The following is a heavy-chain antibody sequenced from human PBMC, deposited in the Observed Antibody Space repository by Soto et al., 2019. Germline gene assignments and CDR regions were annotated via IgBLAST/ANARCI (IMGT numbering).Heavy chain of an antibody. Sequence: QLQLQESGPGLVKPSETRSLTCTVSGGSISSSSYYWGCIRQPPGKGLEWIGSLYYSGSTYYNPSLPRLVTLSVDTSKNQFSLKLSSVTAAKTAVYYCARHGQGRYFDWLLQETDYFDYWCQGTLVPVSS. D-gene: IGHD3-9*01. CDR2: LYYSGST. J-gene: IGHJ4*02. CDR3: ARHGQGRYFDWLLQETDYFDY. V-gene: IGHV4-39*01. CDR1: GGSISSSSYY.